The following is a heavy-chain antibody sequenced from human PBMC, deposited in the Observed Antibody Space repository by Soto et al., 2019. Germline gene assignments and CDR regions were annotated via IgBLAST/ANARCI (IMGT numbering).Heavy chain of an antibody. D-gene: IGHD3-3*01. Sequence: SETLSLICTVSGGSISSGDYYWSWIRQPPGKVLEWIGYIYYSGSTYYNPSLKSRVTISVDTSKNQFSLKLSSVTAADTAVYYCARDRDYDFWSGYQDNWFDPWGQGTLVTVSS. CDR2: IYYSGST. CDR1: GGSISSGDYY. J-gene: IGHJ5*02. CDR3: ARDRDYDFWSGYQDNWFDP. V-gene: IGHV4-30-4*01.